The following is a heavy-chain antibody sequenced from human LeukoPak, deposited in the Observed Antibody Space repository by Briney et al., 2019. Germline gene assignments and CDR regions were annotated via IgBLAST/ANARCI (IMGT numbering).Heavy chain of an antibody. J-gene: IGHJ4*02. CDR3: AKDRVGAMLYFDL. Sequence: GGSLRLSCAASGFTVSSNYMSWVRQAPGKGLEWVSALSGSGDTTYYGDSERGRFTISRDNSKNTLYLQINSLRAEDTAVYFCAKDRVGAMLYFDLWGQGTLVTVSS. CDR1: GFTVSSNY. V-gene: IGHV3-23*01. CDR2: LSGSGDTT. D-gene: IGHD1-26*01.